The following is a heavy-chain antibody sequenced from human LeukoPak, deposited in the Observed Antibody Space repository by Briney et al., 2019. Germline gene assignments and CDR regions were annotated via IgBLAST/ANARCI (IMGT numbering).Heavy chain of an antibody. CDR3: ARGRVGFDY. CDR2: IYHSGST. J-gene: IGHJ4*02. V-gene: IGHV4-39*07. CDR1: GDSITSSNYY. Sequence: SETLSLTCTVSGDSITSSNYYWGWIRQPPGKGLEWIGYIYHSGSTYYNPSLKSRVTISVDTSKNQFSLKLSSVTAADTAVYYCARGRVGFDYWGQGTLVTVSS.